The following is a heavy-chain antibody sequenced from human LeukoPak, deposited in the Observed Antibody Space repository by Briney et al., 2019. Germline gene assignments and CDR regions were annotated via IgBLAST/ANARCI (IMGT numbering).Heavy chain of an antibody. J-gene: IGHJ4*02. CDR2: INPNSGAT. D-gene: IGHD2-8*01. Sequence: GASVKVSCKASGYTFTSYDIRWVRQAPGQGLEWMGRINPNSGATNYAQKFQGRVTMTRDASTSTAYMELSRLRSDDTAVYYCARDGGLGYCTYWGQGTLVTVFS. CDR3: ARDGGLGYCTY. V-gene: IGHV1-2*06. CDR1: GYTFTSYD.